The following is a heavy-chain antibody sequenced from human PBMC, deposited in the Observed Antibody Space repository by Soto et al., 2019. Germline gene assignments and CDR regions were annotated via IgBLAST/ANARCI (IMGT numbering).Heavy chain of an antibody. Sequence: PGGSLRLSCAASGFTFDDYGMSWVRQAPGKGPEWVSGINWNGGSTGYADSVKGRFTISRDNAKNSLYLQMNSLRAEDTALYHCARVVYSSSFDYYYYYMDVRGKGTTVTVSS. V-gene: IGHV3-20*01. D-gene: IGHD6-6*01. CDR2: INWNGGST. CDR3: ARVVYSSSFDYYYYYMDV. CDR1: GFTFDDYG. J-gene: IGHJ6*03.